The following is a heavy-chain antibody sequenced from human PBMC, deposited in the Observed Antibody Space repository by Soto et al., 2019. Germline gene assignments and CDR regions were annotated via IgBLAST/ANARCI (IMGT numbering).Heavy chain of an antibody. J-gene: IGHJ3*02. CDR1: GYTLTELS. D-gene: IGHD2-15*01. CDR3: ATADIVVVPVGNAFDI. CDR2: FDPEDGET. Sequence: ASVKVSCKVSGYTLTELSMHWVRQAPGKGLEWMGGFDPEDGETIYAQKFQGRVTMTEDTSTDTAYMELSSLRSEDTAVYYCATADIVVVPVGNAFDIWGQGTMVTVS. V-gene: IGHV1-24*01.